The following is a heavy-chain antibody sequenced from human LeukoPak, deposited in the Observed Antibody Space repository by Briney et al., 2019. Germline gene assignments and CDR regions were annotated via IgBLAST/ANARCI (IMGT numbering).Heavy chain of an antibody. V-gene: IGHV3-23*01. D-gene: IGHD5-24*01. CDR1: GFTVSSNY. J-gene: IGHJ4*02. CDR3: ARGVTMATITPLLC. Sequence: GGSLRLSCAASGFTVSSNYMGWVRQAPGKGLEWVSAISGSGGSTYYADSVKGRFTISRDNAKNTLYLQMNSLIAEDTAVYYCARGVTMATITPLLCWGQGTLVTVSS. CDR2: ISGSGGST.